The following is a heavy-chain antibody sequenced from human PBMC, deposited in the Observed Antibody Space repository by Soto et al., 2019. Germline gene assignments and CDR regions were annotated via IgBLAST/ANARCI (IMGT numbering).Heavy chain of an antibody. D-gene: IGHD3-10*01. CDR2: ISGSGGST. Sequence: GGSLRLSCAASGFTFSSYAMSWVRQAPGKGLEWVSAISGSGGSTYYADSVKGRFTISRDNSKNTLYLQMNSLRAEDTAVYYCAKSGITMVRGVIIPPFDYWGQGTLVTVSS. CDR3: AKSGITMVRGVIIPPFDY. J-gene: IGHJ4*02. CDR1: GFTFSSYA. V-gene: IGHV3-23*01.